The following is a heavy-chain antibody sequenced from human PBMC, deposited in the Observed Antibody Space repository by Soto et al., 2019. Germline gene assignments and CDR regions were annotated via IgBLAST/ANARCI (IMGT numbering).Heavy chain of an antibody. CDR1: GYSFTDYH. V-gene: IGHV1-2*04. CDR2: INPKSGGT. D-gene: IGHD2-8*01. CDR3: ARGDSTDCSNGVCSFFYNHNMDV. J-gene: IGHJ6*02. Sequence: GDSVKVSCKASGYSFTDYHIHWERQAPGQGLEWLGRINPKSGGTSTAQKFQGWVTMTTDTSISTASMELTRLTSDDTAIYYCARGDSTDCSNGVCSFFYNHNMDVWGQGTTVTV.